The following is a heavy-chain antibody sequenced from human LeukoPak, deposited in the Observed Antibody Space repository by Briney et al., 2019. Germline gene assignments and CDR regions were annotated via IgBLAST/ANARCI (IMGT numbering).Heavy chain of an antibody. CDR1: GFTFSSYD. D-gene: IGHD1-1*01. CDR2: IGGSGAGT. CDR3: AKLFRTSDY. Sequence: PGGSLRLSCAASGFTFSSYDMSWVRQAPGKGLEWVSGIGGSGAGTYYADSVKGRFTISRDNSKNTLYLLMNSLRAEDAAVYYCAKLFRTSDYWGQGTLVTVSS. V-gene: IGHV3-23*01. J-gene: IGHJ4*02.